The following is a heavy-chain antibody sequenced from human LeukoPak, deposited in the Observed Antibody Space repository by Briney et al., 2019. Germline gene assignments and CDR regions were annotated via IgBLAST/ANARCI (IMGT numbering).Heavy chain of an antibody. J-gene: IGHJ4*02. CDR2: ITGSSAST. Sequence: GGSLRLSCAASGFTFSSYDMSWVRQAPGKGLEWVSSITGSSASTYYADSVKGRFTISRDNSKNTLYLQMNSLRAEDMALYFCAKLDYYDTHWGQGTLVTVSS. CDR3: AKLDYYDTH. V-gene: IGHV3-23*01. D-gene: IGHD3-22*01. CDR1: GFTFSSYD.